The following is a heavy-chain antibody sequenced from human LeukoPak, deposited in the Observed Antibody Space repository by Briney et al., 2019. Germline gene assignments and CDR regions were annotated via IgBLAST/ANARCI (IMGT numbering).Heavy chain of an antibody. D-gene: IGHD6-19*01. J-gene: IGHJ5*02. V-gene: IGHV3-48*03. CDR3: ASLSSGWFRDWFDP. Sequence: GGSLRLSCAASGFTFSSYEMNWVRQAPGKGLEWVSYISSSGSTIYYADSVKGRFTISRDNAKNSLYRQMNSLRAEDTAVYYCASLSSGWFRDWFDPWGQGTLVTVSS. CDR2: ISSSGSTI. CDR1: GFTFSSYE.